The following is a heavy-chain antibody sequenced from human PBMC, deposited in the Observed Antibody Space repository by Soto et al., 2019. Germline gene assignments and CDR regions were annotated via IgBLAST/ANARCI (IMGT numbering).Heavy chain of an antibody. CDR2: TYYRSKWYN. V-gene: IGHV6-1*01. J-gene: IGHJ2*01. CDR3: ARQPVIMITFGGVIVDWYFDL. Sequence: QVQLQQSGPGLVKPSQTLSLTCAISGDSVSSNSAAWNWIRQSPSRGLEWLGRTYYRSKWYNDYAVSVKSRITINPDTSKNQFSLQLNSVPPEDTAVYYCARQPVIMITFGGVIVDWYFDLWGRGTLVTVSS. CDR1: GDSVSSNSAA. D-gene: IGHD3-16*02.